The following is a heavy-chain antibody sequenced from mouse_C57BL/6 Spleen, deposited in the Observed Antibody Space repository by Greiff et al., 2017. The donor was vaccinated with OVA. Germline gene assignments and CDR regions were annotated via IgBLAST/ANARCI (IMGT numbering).Heavy chain of an antibody. D-gene: IGHD1-1*01. J-gene: IGHJ1*03. CDR1: GFNIKNTY. Sequence: VQLKESVAELVRPGASVKLSCTASGFNIKNTYMHWVKQRPEQGLEWIGRIDPANGNTKYAPKFQGKATITADTSSNTAYLPLSSLTSEDTAIDYCARGGHYNGSSYWYVDVWGTGTTVTVAS. CDR2: IDPANGNT. CDR3: ARGGHYNGSSYWYVDV. V-gene: IGHV14-3*01.